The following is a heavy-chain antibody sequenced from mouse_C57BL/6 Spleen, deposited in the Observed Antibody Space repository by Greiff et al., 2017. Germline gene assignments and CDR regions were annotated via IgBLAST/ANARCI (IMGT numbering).Heavy chain of an antibody. CDR2: INPYNGGT. D-gene: IGHD2-3*01. Sequence: EVQLQQSGPVLVKPGASVKMSCKASGYTFTDYYMNWVKQSHGKSLEWIGVINPYNGGTSYNQKFKGKATLTVDKSSSTAYMELNSLTSEDSAVYCCASWLLDAMDYWGQGTSVTVSS. V-gene: IGHV1-19*01. CDR1: GYTFTDYY. J-gene: IGHJ4*01. CDR3: ASWLLDAMDY.